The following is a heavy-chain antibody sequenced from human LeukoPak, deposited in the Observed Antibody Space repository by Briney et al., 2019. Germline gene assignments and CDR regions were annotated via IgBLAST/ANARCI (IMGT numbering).Heavy chain of an antibody. CDR2: SYYSGSA. CDR1: GASISSYY. J-gene: IGHJ4*02. V-gene: IGHV4-59*01. D-gene: IGHD1-26*01. Sequence: SETLSLTCSVSGASISSYYWSWIRQPPGKGLEFIGYSYYSGSATYHPSLKGRVTISLDTSKNQFSLRLSSVTAADTTVYYCARGGRSFVYYFDFWGQGALITVTS. CDR3: ARGGRSFVYYFDF.